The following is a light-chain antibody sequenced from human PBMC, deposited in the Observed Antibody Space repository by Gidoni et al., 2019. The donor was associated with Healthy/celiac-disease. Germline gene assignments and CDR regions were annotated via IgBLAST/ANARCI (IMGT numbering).Light chain of an antibody. Sequence: DVQIAPSPSSLSASVGDRVTITCQASQDIRNYLNWYQQKPGKAPKLLIYDASNLETGVPSRFSGSGSGTDFTLTISSLQPEDIATYYCQQYDNLPRTFGQGTKVEIK. V-gene: IGKV1-33*01. CDR2: DAS. CDR1: QDIRNY. CDR3: QQYDNLPRT. J-gene: IGKJ1*01.